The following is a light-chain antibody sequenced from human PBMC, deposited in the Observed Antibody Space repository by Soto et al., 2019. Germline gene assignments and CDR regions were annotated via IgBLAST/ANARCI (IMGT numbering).Light chain of an antibody. J-gene: IGKJ1*01. V-gene: IGKV3-20*01. CDR2: GAS. CDR1: QSVSSNY. CDR3: QQYGSLSWT. Sequence: XIVLTQSPGTLSWSPGERSTLSCRASQSVSSNYLAWYQQKPGQDPRLLIHGASTRATGVPDRFSGSGSGTDFTLTISSLEPEDFAVYHCQQYGSLSWTFGQGTK.